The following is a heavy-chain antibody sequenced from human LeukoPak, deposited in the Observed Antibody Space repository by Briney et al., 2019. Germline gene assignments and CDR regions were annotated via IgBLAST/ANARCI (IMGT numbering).Heavy chain of an antibody. V-gene: IGHV3-30*19. CDR2: ISYDGSNK. Sequence: GGSLRLSCAASGFTFSSYGVHWVRQAPGKGLEWVAVISYDGSNKYYADSVKGRFTISRDNSKNTLYLQMNSLRAEDTAVYYCARESRVQWLPRDAFDIWGQGTMVTVSS. CDR1: GFTFSSYG. CDR3: ARESRVQWLPRDAFDI. D-gene: IGHD6-19*01. J-gene: IGHJ3*02.